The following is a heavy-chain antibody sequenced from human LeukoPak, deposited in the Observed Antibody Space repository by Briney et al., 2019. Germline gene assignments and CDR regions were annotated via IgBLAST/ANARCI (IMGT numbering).Heavy chain of an antibody. Sequence: GASVKVSCKASRYTFTSYYTHWVRQAPGQGLEWMGIIKPSGGSTLYAQKFQGRVTVTSDMSTSTVYVELSSLRSEDTAVYYCAREVPENFNFDYWGQGTLVTVSS. D-gene: IGHD2/OR15-2a*01. J-gene: IGHJ4*02. V-gene: IGHV1-46*01. CDR2: IKPSGGST. CDR3: AREVPENFNFDY. CDR1: RYTFTSYY.